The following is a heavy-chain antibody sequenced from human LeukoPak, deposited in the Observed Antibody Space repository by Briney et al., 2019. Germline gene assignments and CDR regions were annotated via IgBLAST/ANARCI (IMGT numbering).Heavy chain of an antibody. D-gene: IGHD3-22*01. CDR1: GGSISSGGYY. V-gene: IGHV4-31*03. J-gene: IGHJ4*02. Sequence: SSETLSLTCTVSGGSISSGGYYWSWIRQHPGKGLEWIGYIYYSGSTYYNPSLKSRVTISVDTSKNQFSLKLSSVTAADTAVYYCARGLRARSGYYSYYFDYWGQGTLVTVSS. CDR3: ARGLRARSGYYSYYFDY. CDR2: IYYSGST.